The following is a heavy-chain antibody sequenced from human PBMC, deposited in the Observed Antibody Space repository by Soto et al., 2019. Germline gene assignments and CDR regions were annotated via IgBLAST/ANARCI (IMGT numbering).Heavy chain of an antibody. D-gene: IGHD6-13*01. CDR1: EYSVTSYW. CDR2: IYPGDSDT. CDR3: ARTAAAGKYYYGMDV. Sequence: GESLKISCKGSEYSVTSYWSGWLRQMPGKGLECMGIIYPGDSDTRYSPSFQGQATISADKSISTAYLQWSSLKASDTAMYYCARTAAAGKYYYGMDVWGQGTTVTVSS. J-gene: IGHJ6*02. V-gene: IGHV5-51*01.